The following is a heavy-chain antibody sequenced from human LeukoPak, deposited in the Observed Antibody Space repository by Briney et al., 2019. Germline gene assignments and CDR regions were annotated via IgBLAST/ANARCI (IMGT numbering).Heavy chain of an antibody. J-gene: IGHJ4*02. CDR1: GYTFTSYG. Sequence: ASVKVSCKASGYTFTSYGISWVGQARGQGREWMGWISAYNGNTNYAQKLQGRVTVTTDTSTSTAYMELRSLRSDDTAVYYCELVRGVIGIDYWGQGTLVTVSS. CDR3: ELVRGVIGIDY. D-gene: IGHD3-10*01. V-gene: IGHV1-18*01. CDR2: ISAYNGNT.